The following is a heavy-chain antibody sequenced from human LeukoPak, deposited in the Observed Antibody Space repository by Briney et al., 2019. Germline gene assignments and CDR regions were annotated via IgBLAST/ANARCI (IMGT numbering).Heavy chain of an antibody. CDR2: TYYRSKWYN. Sequence: SQTLSLTCAPSGDSVSSNSAAWNWIRQSPSRGLEWLGRTYYRSKWYNDYAVSVKSRITINPDTSKNQFSLQLNSVTPEDTAVYYCARAGKAAAGTGLYYYYGMDVWGQGTTVTVSS. V-gene: IGHV6-1*01. CDR1: GDSVSSNSAA. J-gene: IGHJ6*02. D-gene: IGHD6-13*01. CDR3: ARAGKAAAGTGLYYYYGMDV.